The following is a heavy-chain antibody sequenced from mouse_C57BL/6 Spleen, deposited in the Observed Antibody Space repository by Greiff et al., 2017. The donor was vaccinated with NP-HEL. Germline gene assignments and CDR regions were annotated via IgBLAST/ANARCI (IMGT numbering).Heavy chain of an antibody. CDR1: GYTFTSYW. CDR2: IDPNSGGT. CDR3: AGESDGNPWFGD. Sequence: QVQLKQPGAELVKPGASVKLSCKASGYTFTSYWMHWVKQRPGRGLEWIGRIDPNSGGTKYNEKFKSKATLTVDKPSSTAYMQLSSLTSADSAVYCCAGESDGNPWFGDWGKRAMVTVS. J-gene: IGHJ3*01. D-gene: IGHD2-1*01. V-gene: IGHV1-72*01.